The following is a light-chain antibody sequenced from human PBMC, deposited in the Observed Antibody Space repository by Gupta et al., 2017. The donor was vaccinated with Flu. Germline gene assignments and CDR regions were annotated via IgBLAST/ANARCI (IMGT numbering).Light chain of an antibody. V-gene: IGKV3-11*01. Sequence: EIVLTQSPATLSLSPGERATLSCRASQSVASYLAWYQQKPGQAPRLLISDASNSATAIPARFSGSGSGTDFTLTISSLQPEDFALYYCQQRSSWPITFGQGTRLEIK. CDR3: QQRSSWPIT. CDR1: QSVASY. J-gene: IGKJ5*01. CDR2: DAS.